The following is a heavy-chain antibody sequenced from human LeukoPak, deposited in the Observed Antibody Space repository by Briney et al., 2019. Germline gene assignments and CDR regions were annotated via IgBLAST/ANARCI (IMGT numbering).Heavy chain of an antibody. J-gene: IGHJ3*02. CDR1: GFTFSSYG. Sequence: GGSLKLSCAASGFTFSSYGMHWVRQAPGKGLEWVAVIWYDGSNKYYADSVKGRFTISRDNSKNTLYLQMNSLRAEDTAVYYCAKVRYSSSWGLDAFDIWGQGTMVTVSS. CDR3: AKVRYSSSWGLDAFDI. D-gene: IGHD6-13*01. V-gene: IGHV3-33*06. CDR2: IWYDGSNK.